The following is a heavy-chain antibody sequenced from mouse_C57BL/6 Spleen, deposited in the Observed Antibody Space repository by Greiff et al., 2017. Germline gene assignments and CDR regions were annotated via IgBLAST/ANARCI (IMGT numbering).Heavy chain of an antibody. CDR1: GYTFTSYW. CDR3: ARRAYYDYHYFDY. Sequence: QVQLQQPGAELVKPGASVKLSCKASGYTFTSYWMQWVKQRPGQGLEWIGEIDPSDSYTNYNQKFKGKATLTVDTSSSTAYMQLSSLTSEDSAVYDCARRAYYDYHYFDYWGQGTTLTVSS. D-gene: IGHD2-4*01. CDR2: IDPSDSYT. J-gene: IGHJ2*01. V-gene: IGHV1-50*01.